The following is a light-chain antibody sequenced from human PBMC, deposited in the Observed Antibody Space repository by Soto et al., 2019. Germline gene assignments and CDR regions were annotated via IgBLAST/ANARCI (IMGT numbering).Light chain of an antibody. V-gene: IGKV1-39*01. CDR2: AAS. Sequence: DIQVTQSPSSLSASVGDRVTITCRASQSIGKYLNWYQQKPGKAPKLLIYAASSLQSGVPSRFSGSGSGTDFTLTIISLQPEDLATYYCQQSSSIPRTFGQGTKLEIK. CDR3: QQSSSIPRT. J-gene: IGKJ2*01. CDR1: QSIGKY.